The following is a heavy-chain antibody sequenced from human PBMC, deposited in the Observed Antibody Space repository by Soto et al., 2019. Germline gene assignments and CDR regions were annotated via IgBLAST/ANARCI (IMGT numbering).Heavy chain of an antibody. Sequence: ASVKVSCKASGYTFTGYYMHWVRQAPGQGLEWVGWINPNSGATNYAQKFQGRVTMTRGTSITTAYMGLSRLTSDDTAVYYCARDFVSTIGDFDYWGQGTLVTVSS. J-gene: IGHJ4*02. CDR3: ARDFVSTIGDFDY. V-gene: IGHV1-2*02. CDR2: INPNSGAT. CDR1: GYTFTGYY. D-gene: IGHD5-12*01.